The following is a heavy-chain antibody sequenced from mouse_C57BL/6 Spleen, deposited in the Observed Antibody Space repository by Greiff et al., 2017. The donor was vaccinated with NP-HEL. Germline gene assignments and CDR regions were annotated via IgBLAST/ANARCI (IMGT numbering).Heavy chain of an antibody. Sequence: EVQGVESGEGLVKPGGSLKLSCAASGFTFSSYAMSWVRQTPEKRLEWVAYISSGGDYIYYADTVKGRFTISRDNARNTLYLQMSSLKSEDTAMYYCTRDPSYYYGSSYGIFAYWGQGTLVTVSA. CDR1: GFTFSSYA. V-gene: IGHV5-9-1*02. CDR2: ISSGGDYI. CDR3: TRDPSYYYGSSYGIFAY. J-gene: IGHJ3*01. D-gene: IGHD1-1*01.